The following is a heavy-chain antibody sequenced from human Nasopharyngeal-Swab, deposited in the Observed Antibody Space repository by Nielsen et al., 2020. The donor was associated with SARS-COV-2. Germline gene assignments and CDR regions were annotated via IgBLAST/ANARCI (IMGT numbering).Heavy chain of an antibody. J-gene: IGHJ4*02. V-gene: IGHV4-4*02. CDR1: GRSSSRLCW. Sequence: SRACAVAGRSSSRLCWWCWVRQDPGKGLEWIGEIYESGSTNYNPSLKNRITMSIDKSKNQFSLNLRSVTAADTAVYYCAPLGYCSGSNCYSSSCWGQGTLVTVSS. CDR2: IYESGST. CDR3: APLGYCSGSNCYSSSC. D-gene: IGHD2-15*01.